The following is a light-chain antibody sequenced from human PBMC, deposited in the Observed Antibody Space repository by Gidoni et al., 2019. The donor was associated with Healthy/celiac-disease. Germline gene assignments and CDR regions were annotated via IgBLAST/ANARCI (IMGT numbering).Light chain of an antibody. CDR1: QTVLYSSNNKNY. J-gene: IGKJ2*01. V-gene: IGKV4-1*01. Sequence: DIVMTQSPDSLAVSLGERATINCKSSQTVLYSSNNKNYLAWYQQKPGQPPNLLIYWASTRESGVPERFSGSGSGTDFTLTISSLQAEDVAVYYCQQYYNTPYTFGQGTKLEIK. CDR2: WAS. CDR3: QQYYNTPYT.